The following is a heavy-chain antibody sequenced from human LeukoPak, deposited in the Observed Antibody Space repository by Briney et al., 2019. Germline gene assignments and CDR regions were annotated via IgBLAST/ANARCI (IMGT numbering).Heavy chain of an antibody. CDR1: GFTFDDYA. CDR3: AKGTQRGNSGWGYFFDQ. J-gene: IGHJ4*02. D-gene: IGHD6-19*01. Sequence: GGSLRLSCAASGFTFDDYAMHWVRQAPGKGLEWVSGINWNSGSIDYAGSVKGRFTISRDNAMNSLYLQMNTLRPEDTALYYCAKGTQRGNSGWGYFFDQWGQGTLVTVSS. V-gene: IGHV3-9*01. CDR2: INWNSGSI.